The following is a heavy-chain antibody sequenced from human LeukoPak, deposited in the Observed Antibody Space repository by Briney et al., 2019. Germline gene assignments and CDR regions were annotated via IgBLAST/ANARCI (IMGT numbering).Heavy chain of an antibody. CDR1: GYSFTTYW. D-gene: IGHD6-19*01. V-gene: IGHV5-10-1*01. CDR3: ATGLSGWLY. CDR2: IVPSDSST. Sequence: GESLKISCKGSGYSFTTYWISWVRQMPGKGREWMGRIVPSDSSTDYSPYFQGHDTISADKSITTAYLQWNSLKASDTAIYYCATGLSGWLYWGQGTLVTVSS. J-gene: IGHJ4*02.